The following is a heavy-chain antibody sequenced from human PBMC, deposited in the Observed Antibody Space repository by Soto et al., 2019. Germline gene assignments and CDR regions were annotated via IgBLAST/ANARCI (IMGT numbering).Heavy chain of an antibody. D-gene: IGHD2-21*01. CDR2: VYSSGTT. CDR3: ARDIASYAYGEGY. V-gene: IGHV4-4*07. CDR1: GGSINSYW. J-gene: IGHJ4*02. Sequence: ETLSLTCTVSGGSINSYWWSWIRQPAGKGLEWIGRVYSSGTTDYNPSLNSRATMSVETSKNQFSLKLSSVTAADTAVYYCARDIASYAYGEGYWGQGIQVTVSS.